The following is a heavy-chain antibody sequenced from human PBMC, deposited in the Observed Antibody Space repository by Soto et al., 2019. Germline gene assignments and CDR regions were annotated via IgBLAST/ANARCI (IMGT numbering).Heavy chain of an antibody. V-gene: IGHV3-23*01. D-gene: IGHD1-1*01. Sequence: PGGSLRLSCAASGFTFSNYAMTWVRQAPGKGLEWVSVISGRGSTIYDADTVKGRFSISRDNAKNTLYLQMNSLRAEDTAVYYCARDGAYNWNDVTLAFDIWGQGTMVTVSS. J-gene: IGHJ3*02. CDR2: ISGRGSTI. CDR3: ARDGAYNWNDVTLAFDI. CDR1: GFTFSNYA.